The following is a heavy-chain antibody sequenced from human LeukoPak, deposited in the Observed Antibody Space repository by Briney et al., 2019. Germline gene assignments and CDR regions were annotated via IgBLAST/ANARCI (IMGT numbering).Heavy chain of an antibody. CDR1: GFTFSSYG. J-gene: IGHJ6*02. CDR2: IPSSSSSK. CDR3: AREWGIYGMDV. Sequence: KTGGSLRLSCAASGFTFSSYGMHWVRQAPGKGLEWVSSIPSSSSSKFYTDSVKGRFTISRDNAKNSLYLQMNSLRVDDTAVYYCAREWGIYGMDVWGQGTTVTVTS. D-gene: IGHD1-26*01. V-gene: IGHV3-21*01.